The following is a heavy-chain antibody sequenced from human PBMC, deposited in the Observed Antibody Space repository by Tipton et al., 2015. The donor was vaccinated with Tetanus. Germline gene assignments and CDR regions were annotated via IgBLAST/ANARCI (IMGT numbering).Heavy chain of an antibody. CDR3: ASRKKGDWNDVGAFDI. CDR1: GYTFTSYY. CDR2: INPSGGST. V-gene: IGHV1-46*01. D-gene: IGHD1-1*01. Sequence: QVQLVQSGAEVKKPGASVKVSCKASGYTFTSYYMHWVRQAPGQGLEWMGIINPSGGSTSYAQKFQGRVTMTRDTSTSTVYMELSSLRSEDTAVYYCASRKKGDWNDVGAFDIWGQGTMVTVSS. J-gene: IGHJ3*02.